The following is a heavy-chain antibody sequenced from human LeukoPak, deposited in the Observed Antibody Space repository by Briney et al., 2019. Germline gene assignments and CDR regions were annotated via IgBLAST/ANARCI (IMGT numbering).Heavy chain of an antibody. Sequence: SETLSLTCTVSGGSVSSYYWSWVRQPPGEGLEWIAYVYNSGSTNYNPSLKSRVAISVDRSKNQFSLKMNSVTAADTAVYYCVRDWEGFNFDIWGQGTMVTVSS. CDR2: VYNSGST. CDR1: GGSVSSYY. V-gene: IGHV4-59*02. J-gene: IGHJ3*02. D-gene: IGHD1-26*01. CDR3: VRDWEGFNFDI.